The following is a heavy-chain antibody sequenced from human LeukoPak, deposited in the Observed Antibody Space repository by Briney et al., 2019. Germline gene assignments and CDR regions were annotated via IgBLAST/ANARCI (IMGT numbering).Heavy chain of an antibody. CDR3: AKLTRSSYSPFDY. D-gene: IGHD2-15*01. Sequence: GGSLRLSCAASGFTFSSYARSWVRQAPGKGLEWVSAISGSGGSTYYADSVKGRFTIARDNSKNTLYLQMNSLRAEDTAVYYCAKLTRSSYSPFDYWGQGTLVTVSS. CDR1: GFTFSSYA. J-gene: IGHJ4*02. V-gene: IGHV3-23*01. CDR2: ISGSGGST.